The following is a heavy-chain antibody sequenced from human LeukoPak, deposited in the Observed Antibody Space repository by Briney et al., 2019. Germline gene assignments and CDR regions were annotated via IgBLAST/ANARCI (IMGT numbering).Heavy chain of an antibody. CDR1: GFTFSNHG. J-gene: IGHJ4*02. CDR3: VPTMVRGVIISVDY. Sequence: GGSLRLSCAASGFTFSNHGMNWVRQAPGKGLEWLSGVSPPGGGTYYADSVKGRFTISRDNSKNTLYLQMNSLRAEDAAVYYCVPTMVRGVIISVDYWGQGTLVTVSP. CDR2: VSPPGGGT. D-gene: IGHD3-10*01. V-gene: IGHV3-23*01.